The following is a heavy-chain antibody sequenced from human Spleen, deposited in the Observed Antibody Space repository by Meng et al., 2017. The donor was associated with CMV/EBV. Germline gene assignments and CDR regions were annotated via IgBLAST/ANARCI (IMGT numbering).Heavy chain of an antibody. J-gene: IGHJ4*02. D-gene: IGHD3-16*01. Sequence: GESLKISCAASGFTFSSYAMSWVRQAPGKGLEWVSVISGSGGSTYYADSVKGRFTISRDNSKNTLYLQLNSLRAEETGVYYCAKDELLFGGANAFFDQWGQGALVTVSS. V-gene: IGHV3-23*01. CDR1: GFTFSSYA. CDR2: ISGSGGST. CDR3: AKDELLFGGANAFFDQ.